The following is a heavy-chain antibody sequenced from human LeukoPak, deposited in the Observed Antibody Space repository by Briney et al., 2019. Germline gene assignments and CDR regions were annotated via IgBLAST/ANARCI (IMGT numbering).Heavy chain of an antibody. CDR1: GGSISSGDYY. Sequence: PSETLSLTCTVSGGSISSGDYYWSWIRQPPGKGLEWIGYIYYSGSTYYNPSLKSRVTISVDTSKNQFSLKLSSVTAADTAVYYCARYDYGGNSLTHFDYWGQGTLVTVSS. J-gene: IGHJ4*02. CDR2: IYYSGST. CDR3: ARYDYGGNSLTHFDY. V-gene: IGHV4-30-4*01. D-gene: IGHD4-23*01.